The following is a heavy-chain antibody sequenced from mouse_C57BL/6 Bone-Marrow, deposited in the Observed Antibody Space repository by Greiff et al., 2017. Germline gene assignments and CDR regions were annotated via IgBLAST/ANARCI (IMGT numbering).Heavy chain of an antibody. J-gene: IGHJ2*01. CDR3: ARGITTVSPLDY. CDR1: GYAFSSSW. CDR2: IYPGDGDT. Sequence: VQLQQSGPELVKPGASVKISCKASGYAFSSSWMNWVKQRNGKGLEWIGRIYPGDGDTIYNGKIKGKATLTADKSSSTAYMQLSSLTSEDSAVYFCARGITTVSPLDYWGQGTTLTVSS. V-gene: IGHV1-82*01. D-gene: IGHD1-1*01.